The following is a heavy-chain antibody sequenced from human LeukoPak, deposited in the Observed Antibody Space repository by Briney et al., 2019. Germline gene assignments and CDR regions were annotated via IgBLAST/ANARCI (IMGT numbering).Heavy chain of an antibody. CDR2: IYTSGTT. J-gene: IGHJ5*02. CDR1: GGSFSTYY. Sequence: SETLSLTCTVSGGSFSTYYWSWIRQPAGKGLEWIGHIYTSGTTNYNPSLKSRVTISVDTSKNQLSLKVSSVTAADTAVYYCARNGRYNWFDPWGQGTLVTVSS. D-gene: IGHD2-8*01. V-gene: IGHV4-4*07. CDR3: ARNGRYNWFDP.